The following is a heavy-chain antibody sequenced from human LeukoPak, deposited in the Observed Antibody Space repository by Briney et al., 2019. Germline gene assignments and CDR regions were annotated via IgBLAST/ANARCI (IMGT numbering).Heavy chain of an antibody. V-gene: IGHV4-39*01. CDR3: ARRSASNYVFDY. J-gene: IGHJ4*02. Sequence: SETLSLTCTVSGGSISSSSYYWGWIRQPPGKGLEWIGSIYYSGSTYYNPSLKSRVTISVDTSKNQFSLKLSSVTAADTAVYYCARRSASNYVFDYWGQGTLVTVSS. D-gene: IGHD4-11*01. CDR1: GGSISSSSYY. CDR2: IYYSGST.